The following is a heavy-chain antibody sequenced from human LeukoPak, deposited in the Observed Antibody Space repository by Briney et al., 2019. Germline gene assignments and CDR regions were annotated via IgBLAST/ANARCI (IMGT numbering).Heavy chain of an antibody. D-gene: IGHD2-21*01. Sequence: ASVKVSCKASGYTFTSYSLNWVRQAPGQGLEWVGWISAYNGHTRYAQNLQGRVTMTTDTSTSTAYMEVRSLRSDDTAVYYCARWGTRSAYSVVDYWGQGTLVTVSS. CDR2: ISAYNGHT. CDR1: GYTFTSYS. J-gene: IGHJ4*02. V-gene: IGHV1-18*04. CDR3: ARWGTRSAYSVVDY.